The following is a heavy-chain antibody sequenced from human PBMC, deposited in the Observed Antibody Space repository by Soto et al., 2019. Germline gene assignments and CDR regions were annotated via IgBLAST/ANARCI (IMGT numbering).Heavy chain of an antibody. CDR3: ARSKRGAYSSGWYSLSGYYNYGIDV. CDR2: IYPGDSDT. CDR1: VYSVSRYW. V-gene: IGHV5-51*01. D-gene: IGHD6-19*01. Sequence: GAAQPISCEAPVYSVSRYWSGPLRQMPGKGLEWMGIIYPGDSDTKYSPSVQGQVTISADRSISTAYLQWTSLKASDTAMYYCARSKRGAYSSGWYSLSGYYNYGIDVWGQGTKVTVSS. J-gene: IGHJ6*02.